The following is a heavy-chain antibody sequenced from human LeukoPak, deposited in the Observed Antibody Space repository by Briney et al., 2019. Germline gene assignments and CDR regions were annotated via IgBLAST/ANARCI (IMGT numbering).Heavy chain of an antibody. J-gene: IGHJ4*02. Sequence: GGSLRLSCAASGFTFINFAMHWVRQAPGKGLEWVAFIPFGGNNEDYADSVEGRFTISRDNSKNTLYLQMSSLRTDDTAVYYCAKDLAPGSPLYYFDSWGQGTLVTVSS. V-gene: IGHV3-30*02. CDR3: AKDLAPGSPLYYFDS. CDR2: IPFGGNNE. D-gene: IGHD3-10*01. CDR1: GFTFINFA.